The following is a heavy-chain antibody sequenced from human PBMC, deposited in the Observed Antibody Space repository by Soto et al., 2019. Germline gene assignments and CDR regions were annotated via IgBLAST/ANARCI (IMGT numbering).Heavy chain of an antibody. J-gene: IGHJ6*02. CDR3: ARDLALRSTGSYFYGMDL. V-gene: IGHV3-21*06. CDR1: GFTFSSYS. CDR2: ISSSSSYI. Sequence: GGSLRLSCAASGFTFSSYSMNWVRQAPGKGLEWVSSISSSSSYIDYTDSVKARFTISRDNAKNSLYPQMDSLRAEDTAVYYCARDLALRSTGSYFYGMDLWGQGTTVTVSS. D-gene: IGHD2-2*01.